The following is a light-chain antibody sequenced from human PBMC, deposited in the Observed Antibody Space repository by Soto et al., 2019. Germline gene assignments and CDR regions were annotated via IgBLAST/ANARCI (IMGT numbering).Light chain of an antibody. Sequence: IQMTQSPSSLSSSVGDSVSIACQASQHITKYLSWYQQKPGKAPKVRIYDASHLETGVPSRVSGSGSGTDFTFTISSLQHEDSATYYCQQLYSSPLAFGQGTRLEIK. J-gene: IGKJ5*01. CDR3: QQLYSSPLA. CDR1: QHITKY. V-gene: IGKV1-33*01. CDR2: DAS.